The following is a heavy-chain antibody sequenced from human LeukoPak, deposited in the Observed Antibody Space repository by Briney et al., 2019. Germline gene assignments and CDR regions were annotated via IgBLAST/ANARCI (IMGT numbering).Heavy chain of an antibody. J-gene: IGHJ6*03. CDR3: ARGYQLLACYMDV. CDR1: GGSISSYY. CDR2: IYTSGTT. D-gene: IGHD2-2*01. Sequence: SETLSLTCTVSGGSISSYYWSWIRQPAGKGLEWIGRIYTSGTTNYHPSLKSRVTMSLDTSKNQFSLKLSSVAAADTAVYYCARGYQLLACYMDVWGKGTTVTVSS. V-gene: IGHV4-4*07.